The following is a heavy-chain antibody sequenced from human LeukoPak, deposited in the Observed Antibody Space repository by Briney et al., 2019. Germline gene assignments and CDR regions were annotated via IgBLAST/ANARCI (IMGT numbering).Heavy chain of an antibody. CDR2: ISSTGNIK. J-gene: IGHJ4*02. CDR1: GFSFSSTS. D-gene: IGHD1-1*01. V-gene: IGHV3-30-3*01. Sequence: QSGGSLRLSCAASGFSFSSTSMHWVRQAPGKGLEWVAVISSTGNIKNFADSVKGRFTISRDNSKNTLYLQMNTLRAEDTSFYYCAKDNSHWLFDYWGRGTLVTVSS. CDR3: AKDNSHWLFDY.